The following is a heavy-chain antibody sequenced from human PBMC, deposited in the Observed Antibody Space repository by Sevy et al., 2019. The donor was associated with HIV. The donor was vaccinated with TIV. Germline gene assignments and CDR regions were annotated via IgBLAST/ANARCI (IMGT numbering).Heavy chain of an antibody. CDR3: VRAIVIEGSF. D-gene: IGHD2-2*01. Sequence: GGSLRLSCAASGFTFVSYAMHWVRQAPGKGLEWVAMISSDGRNINYADSVKGRFTISRDTSKNTLLLQMNSLRAEDTALYYCVRAIVIEGSFWGQGTLVTVSS. CDR1: GFTFVSYA. CDR2: ISSDGRNI. J-gene: IGHJ4*02. V-gene: IGHV3-30*04.